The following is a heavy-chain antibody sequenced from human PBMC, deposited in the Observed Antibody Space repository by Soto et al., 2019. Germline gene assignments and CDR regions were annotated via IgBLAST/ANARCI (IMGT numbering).Heavy chain of an antibody. D-gene: IGHD1-26*01. CDR1: AVTFTGYG. CDR3: ARDGVGTTTYFGYFDY. J-gene: IGHJ4*02. Sequence: GGSLRLSCAASAVTFTGYGMHWVRQAPGKGLEWVAVIRYDGSNTYYADSVKGRFTISRDNPKNMLYLQMNSLRADDTAIYYCARDGVGTTTYFGYFDYWGLGTLVTVSS. CDR2: IRYDGSNT. V-gene: IGHV3-33*01.